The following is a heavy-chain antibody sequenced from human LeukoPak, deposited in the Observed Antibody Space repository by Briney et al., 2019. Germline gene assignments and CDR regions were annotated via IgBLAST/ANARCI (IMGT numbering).Heavy chain of an antibody. CDR3: ARDPGESNWFDP. CDR2: IVPIFGTA. Sequence: SVKVSCKASGGTFSSYAISWVRQAPGQGLEWMGGIVPIFGTANYAQKFQGRVTITADGSTSTAYMELSSLRSEDTAVYYCARDPGESNWFDPWGQGTLVTVSS. CDR1: GGTFSSYA. V-gene: IGHV1-69*13. D-gene: IGHD3-10*01. J-gene: IGHJ5*02.